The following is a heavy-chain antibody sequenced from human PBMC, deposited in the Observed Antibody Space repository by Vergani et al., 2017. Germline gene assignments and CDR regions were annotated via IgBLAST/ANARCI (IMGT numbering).Heavy chain of an antibody. Sequence: VQLVESGGGVVQPGRSLRLSCAASGFTFSSYGMHWVRQAPGKGLEWVAVISYDGSNKYYADSVKGRVTISRDNYKNTLYLQMNMLRAEDTAVYYCAKDHSSGWYRTNWFDLWGQGTLVTVSS. CDR3: AKDHSSGWYRTNWFDL. CDR1: GFTFSSYG. D-gene: IGHD6-19*01. J-gene: IGHJ5*02. V-gene: IGHV3-30*18. CDR2: ISYDGSNK.